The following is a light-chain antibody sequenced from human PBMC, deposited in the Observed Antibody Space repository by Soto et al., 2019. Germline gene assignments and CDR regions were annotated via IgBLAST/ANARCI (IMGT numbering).Light chain of an antibody. CDR3: SSYTSSSPV. J-gene: IGLJ2*01. CDR2: DVS. V-gene: IGLV2-14*01. Sequence: QSVLTQPASVSGSPGQSITISCTGTSSDVGGYNYVSWYQQHPGKAPKLMIYDVSNRPSGVSNRFSRSKSGNTASLTISGLQAEDEADYYCSSYTSSSPVFGGGTKLTVL. CDR1: SSDVGGYNY.